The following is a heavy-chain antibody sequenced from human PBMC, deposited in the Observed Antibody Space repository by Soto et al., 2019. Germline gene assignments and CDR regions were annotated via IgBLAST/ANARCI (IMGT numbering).Heavy chain of an antibody. CDR2: TGATGRTT. D-gene: IGHD1-20*01. CDR3: ATVHNTSRSFDY. V-gene: IGHV3-23*01. Sequence: FLRLSCAASGFTFNIYAMTWVRQAPGKGLEWVSTTGATGRTTYYSDSVKGRFTVSRDNSKNMLDLQMSNLRAEDTAVYYCATVHNTSRSFDYWGQGTLVTVSS. CDR1: GFTFNIYA. J-gene: IGHJ4*02.